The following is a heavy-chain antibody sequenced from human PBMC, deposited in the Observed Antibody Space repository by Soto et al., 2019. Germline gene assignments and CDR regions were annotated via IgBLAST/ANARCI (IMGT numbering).Heavy chain of an antibody. D-gene: IGHD6-13*01. V-gene: IGHV3-64*01. J-gene: IGHJ6*03. Sequence: EAQLVESGGGLVQPGGSLRLSCAASGFTFRNYAMHWVLQAPGKGLEYVSGISNNGAHTDYAKSVKGRFTISRDNSENTLYRQMGSLRAEDMALYYCARRGYGSRWPNVYMDVWGKGTTVTVSS. CDR2: ISNNGAHT. CDR1: GFTFRNYA. CDR3: ARRGYGSRWPNVYMDV.